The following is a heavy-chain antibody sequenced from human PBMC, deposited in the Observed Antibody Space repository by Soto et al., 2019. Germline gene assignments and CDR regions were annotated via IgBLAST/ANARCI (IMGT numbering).Heavy chain of an antibody. V-gene: IGHV4-30-2*01. J-gene: IGHJ4*02. Sequence: SETLSLTCTVSGSSIGNAAYSWSWIRQPPGKGLEWIGYIYPSGMPFYNPSLRSRVTISIDRSNDQFSLNLKSVTAADTAVYYCARERGGYGLFDSWGQGTLVTVSS. CDR3: ARERGGYGLFDS. D-gene: IGHD5-18*01. CDR1: GSSIGNAAYS. CDR2: IYPSGMP.